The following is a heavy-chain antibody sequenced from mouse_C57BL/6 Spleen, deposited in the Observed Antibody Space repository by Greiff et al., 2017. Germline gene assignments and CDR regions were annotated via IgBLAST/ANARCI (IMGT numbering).Heavy chain of an antibody. Sequence: EVQRVESEGGLVQPGSSMKLSCTASGFTFSDYYMAWVRQVPEKGLEWVANINYDGSSTYYLDSLKSRFIISRDNAKNILYLQMSSLKSEDTATYYCARGLRYYFDVWGTGTTVTVSS. CDR3: ARGLRYYFDV. J-gene: IGHJ1*03. CDR1: GFTFSDYY. D-gene: IGHD1-1*01. V-gene: IGHV5-16*01. CDR2: INYDGSST.